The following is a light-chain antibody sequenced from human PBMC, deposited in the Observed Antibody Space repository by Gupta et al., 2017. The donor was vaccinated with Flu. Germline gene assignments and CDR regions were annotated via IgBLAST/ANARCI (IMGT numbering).Light chain of an antibody. J-gene: IGKJ2*01. CDR2: AAS. CDR3: QQSYSSPPH. CDR1: QSISTY. V-gene: IGKV1-39*01. Sequence: DIQMTQSPSSLPASVGDRVTITCRASQSISTYLHWYQQKPGRAPKLLISAASRLRSGVPARFSGSGSGTDFTFTISNLQPEDFAIYYCQQSYSSPPHFGQGTKVEIK.